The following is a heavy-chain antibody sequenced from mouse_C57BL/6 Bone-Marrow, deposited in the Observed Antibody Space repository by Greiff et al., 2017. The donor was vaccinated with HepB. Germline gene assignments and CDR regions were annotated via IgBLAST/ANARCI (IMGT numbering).Heavy chain of an antibody. CDR2: IDPSDSYT. V-gene: IGHV1-69*01. CDR3: AGERVLCYFDY. CDR1: GYTFTSYW. J-gene: IGHJ2*01. Sequence: QVQLQQPGAELVMPGASVKLSCKASGYTFTSYWMHWVKQRPGQGLEWIGEIDPSDSYTNYNQKFKGKSTLTVDKSSSTAYMQLSSLTSEDSAVYYCAGERVLCYFDYWGRGTTLTVTA.